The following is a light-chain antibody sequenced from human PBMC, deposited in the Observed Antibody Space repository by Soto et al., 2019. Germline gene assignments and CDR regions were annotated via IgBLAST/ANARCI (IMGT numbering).Light chain of an antibody. Sequence: QPVLTQPPSASASLGASVTLTCTLSSGYSSYKVDWYKQRPGKGPRFGMRVGTGGIVGSKGDGIPDRFSVLGSGLNRYLTIKNIQEEDESDYHCGADHGGGSNFVYLFGGGTQLTVL. CDR2: VGTGGIVG. J-gene: IGLJ2*01. V-gene: IGLV9-49*01. CDR1: SGYSSYK. CDR3: GADHGGGSNFVYL.